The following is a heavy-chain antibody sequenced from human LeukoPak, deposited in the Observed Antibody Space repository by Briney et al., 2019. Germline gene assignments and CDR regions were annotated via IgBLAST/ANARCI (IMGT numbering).Heavy chain of an antibody. CDR3: ARYPYSDSGVWQAFDY. CDR2: VHYSGIT. V-gene: IGHV4-39*01. Sequence: PSETLSLTCIVSGGSISSGSHYWGWIRQPPGKGLEWIGSVHYSGITYYNPSLTGRVTISVDTSKNQFSLSLSSVTAADTAVYYCARYPYSDSGVWQAFDYWGQGTLVTVSS. D-gene: IGHD5-12*01. J-gene: IGHJ4*02. CDR1: GGSISSGSHY.